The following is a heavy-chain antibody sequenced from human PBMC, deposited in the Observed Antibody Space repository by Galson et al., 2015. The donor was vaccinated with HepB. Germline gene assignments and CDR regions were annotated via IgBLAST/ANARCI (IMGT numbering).Heavy chain of an antibody. CDR1: GYTFTGYY. CDR2: INPNSGGT. J-gene: IGHJ6*02. V-gene: IGHV1-2*06. CDR3: ARVCGGGSCYPRNYGMDV. D-gene: IGHD2-15*01. Sequence: SVKVSCKASGYTFTGYYMHWVRQAPGQGLEWMGRINPNSGGTNYAQKFQGRVTMTRDTSISTAYMELSRLRSDDTAVYYCARVCGGGSCYPRNYGMDVWGQGTTVTVSS.